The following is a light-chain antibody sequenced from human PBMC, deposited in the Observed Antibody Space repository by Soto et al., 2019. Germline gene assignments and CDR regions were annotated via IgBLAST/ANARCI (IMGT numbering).Light chain of an antibody. J-gene: IGLJ2*01. CDR3: GTWDTSLSAVV. V-gene: IGLV1-51*01. CDR1: SSNIGKNY. CDR2: DNN. Sequence: QSVLTQPPSVSAAPGQTVTISCSGSSSNIGKNYVSWYQRLPGTAPKLLIYDNNERSSWIPDRFSGSKSGTSATLGIAGLQTGDEADYYCGTWDTSLSAVVFGGGTKLTVL.